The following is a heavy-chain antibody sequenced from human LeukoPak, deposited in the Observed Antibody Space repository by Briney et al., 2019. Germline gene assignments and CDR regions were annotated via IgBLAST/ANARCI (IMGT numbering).Heavy chain of an antibody. D-gene: IGHD3-10*01. CDR3: ARAVGSGSFQTYYYYMDV. J-gene: IGHJ6*03. CDR1: GGSFSNYF. V-gene: IGHV4-4*07. Sequence: PSETLSLTCSVSGGSFSNYFWSWVRQPAGKGLEWIGRIYPSGNTNYNPSLKSRVTISVDTSKNQFSLKLSSVTAADTAVYYCARAVGSGSFQTYYYYMDVWGKGTTVTISS. CDR2: IYPSGNT.